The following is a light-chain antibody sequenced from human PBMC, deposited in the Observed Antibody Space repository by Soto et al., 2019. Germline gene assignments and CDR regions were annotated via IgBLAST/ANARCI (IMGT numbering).Light chain of an antibody. J-gene: IGLJ1*01. V-gene: IGLV2-8*01. CDR3: TSYAGGNNV. CDR1: SSDVGGYNY. CDR2: EVN. Sequence: QAVLTQPPSASGSPGQSVTISCTGTSSDVGGYNYVFWYQQHPGKVPKLMIYEVNKRPSGVPDRFSGSKSGNTASLTVAGLQAEDEADYYCTSYAGGNNVFGTGTKLTVL.